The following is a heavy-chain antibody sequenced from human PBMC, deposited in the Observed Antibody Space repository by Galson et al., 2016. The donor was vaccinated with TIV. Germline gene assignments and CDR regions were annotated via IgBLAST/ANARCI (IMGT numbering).Heavy chain of an antibody. J-gene: IGHJ4*02. Sequence: SLRLSCAASGFTFGSYGMHWVRHGPGKGLEWLAFVSFDRSDTTYADSVKGRFTISRDNFKNTLYLQMSSLRTEDTAVYYCARGFSSYYSDYWGQGTLVTVSS. CDR3: ARGFSSYYSDY. D-gene: IGHD6-13*01. CDR1: GFTFGSYG. V-gene: IGHV3-30*03. CDR2: VSFDRSDT.